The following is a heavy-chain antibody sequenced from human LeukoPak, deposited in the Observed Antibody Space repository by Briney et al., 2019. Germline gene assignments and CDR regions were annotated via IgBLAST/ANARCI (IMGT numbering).Heavy chain of an antibody. V-gene: IGHV4-39*07. D-gene: IGHD6-13*01. CDR3: ARDVYSSSYYFALDV. CDR1: GASLSSGSYY. J-gene: IGHJ3*01. CDR2: IYHSGSA. Sequence: SETQSLTCIVSGASLSSGSYYWGWIRQPPGKGLEYIGSIYHSGSAFYNPSLTSRVTISVDTSRNQFSLEVNSVTAADTAVYYCARDVYSSSYYFALDVWGQGTVVTVSS.